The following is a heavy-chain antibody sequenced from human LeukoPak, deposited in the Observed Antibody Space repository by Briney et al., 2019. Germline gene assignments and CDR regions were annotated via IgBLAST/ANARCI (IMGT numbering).Heavy chain of an antibody. D-gene: IGHD2-21*02. Sequence: GGTLRLSCTASGFTFGDYVMSWVRQAPGKGLEWVGFIRSKAYGGTTEYAASVKGRFTISRDDSKSIAYLQMNSLKTEDTAVYYCTSDRIAYCGGDCYRDLDYWGQGTLVTVSS. V-gene: IGHV3-49*04. CDR3: TSDRIAYCGGDCYRDLDY. CDR2: IRSKAYGGTT. CDR1: GFTFGDYV. J-gene: IGHJ4*02.